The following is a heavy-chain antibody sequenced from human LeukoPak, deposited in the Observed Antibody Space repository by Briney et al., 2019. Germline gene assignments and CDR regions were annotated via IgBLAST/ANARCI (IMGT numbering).Heavy chain of an antibody. Sequence: SESLSLTCAVYGGSFSGYYWSWIHQPPGKGLEWIGEINHSGSTNYNPSLKSRVTISVDTSKNQFSLKLSSVTAADTAVYYCARAWTFDSWGQGTLVTVSS. J-gene: IGHJ4*02. CDR3: ARAWTFDS. V-gene: IGHV4-34*01. D-gene: IGHD1-1*01. CDR1: GGSFSGYY. CDR2: INHSGST.